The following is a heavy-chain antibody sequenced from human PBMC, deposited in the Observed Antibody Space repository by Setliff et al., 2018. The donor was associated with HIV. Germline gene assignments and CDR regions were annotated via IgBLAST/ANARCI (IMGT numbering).Heavy chain of an antibody. V-gene: IGHV4-39*01. D-gene: IGHD4-17*01. CDR1: GGSIRSTTYS. CDR2: IDYSRNT. J-gene: IGHJ6*03. CDR3: ARVYGVTTLNYYYYYMDV. Sequence: PSETLSLTCTFSGGSIRSTTYSWGWIRQPPGKGLEWIGSIDYSRNTYYNPSLQSRVTISVDTSKNQFSLKLTSVTAADTALYYCARVYGVTTLNYYYYYMDVWGKGTTVTVSS.